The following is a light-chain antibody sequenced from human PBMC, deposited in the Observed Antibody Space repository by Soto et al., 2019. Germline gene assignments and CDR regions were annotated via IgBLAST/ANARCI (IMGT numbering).Light chain of an antibody. J-gene: IGKJ4*01. CDR2: CAS. Sequence: ETVLTQSPGTLSLSPGERATLSCRASQRVGNNFLAWYQQKPGQAPRLLIYCASRRATGIPDRFSGSVSGTDFTLTISRLEPVDFAVYHCQQYGSSPLTFGGGTKVEFK. V-gene: IGKV3-20*01. CDR3: QQYGSSPLT. CDR1: QRVGNNF.